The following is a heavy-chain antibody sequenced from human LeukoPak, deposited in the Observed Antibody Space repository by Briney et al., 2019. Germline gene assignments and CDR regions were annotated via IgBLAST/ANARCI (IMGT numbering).Heavy chain of an antibody. J-gene: IGHJ4*02. CDR1: GFTFSSYA. CDR3: ASLTYSSGFGY. V-gene: IGHV3-30-3*01. Sequence: GGSLRLSCAASGFTFSSYAMHWVRQAPGKGLEWVAVISYDGSNKYYADSVKGRFTISRDNSKNTLYLQMNSLRAEDTAVYYCASLTYSSGFGYWGQGTLVTVSS. D-gene: IGHD6-19*01. CDR2: ISYDGSNK.